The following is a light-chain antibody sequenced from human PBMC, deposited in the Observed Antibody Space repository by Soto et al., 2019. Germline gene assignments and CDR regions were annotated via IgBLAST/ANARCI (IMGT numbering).Light chain of an antibody. CDR1: SSDVGGQNA. J-gene: IGLJ2*01. V-gene: IGLV2-23*02. CDR2: DVS. Sequence: QSALTQPASVSGSPGQSITLSCTGTSSDVGGQNAVSWYQQHPGKAPKFMIYDVSKRPSGVSSRCSGSKSGNTASLTISGLQAEDEADDYCCSYAGSSTVVFGGGTKLTVL. CDR3: CSYAGSSTVV.